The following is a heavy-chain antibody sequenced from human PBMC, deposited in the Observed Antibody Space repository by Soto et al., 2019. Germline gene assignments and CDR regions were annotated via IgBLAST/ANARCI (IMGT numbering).Heavy chain of an antibody. CDR1: GFTVSSYR. Sequence: PGGSLRLSCAASGFTVSSYRMSWVRQVPGKGLEWVSVIYSAGSADFADSVKGRFTISRDNSKNTLYLQMSSLRAEDTAVYYCVKPGSYSYYFDYWGQGTLVTVSS. CDR3: VKPGSYSYYFDY. CDR2: IYSAGSA. V-gene: IGHV3-66*01. J-gene: IGHJ4*02. D-gene: IGHD1-26*01.